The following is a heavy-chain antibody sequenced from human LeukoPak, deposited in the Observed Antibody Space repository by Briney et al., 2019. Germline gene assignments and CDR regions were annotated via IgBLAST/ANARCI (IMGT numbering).Heavy chain of an antibody. CDR3: ARVSIGWRGVYSWFDP. J-gene: IGHJ5*02. D-gene: IGHD6-19*01. Sequence: PSETLSLTCTVSGGSISSYYWSWIRQPPGKGLEWIGYIYYSGSTNYDPSLKSRVTISVDTSKNQFSLKLSSVTPADTAVYYCARVSIGWRGVYSWFDPWGQGTLVTVSS. CDR2: IYYSGST. CDR1: GGSISSYY. V-gene: IGHV4-59*01.